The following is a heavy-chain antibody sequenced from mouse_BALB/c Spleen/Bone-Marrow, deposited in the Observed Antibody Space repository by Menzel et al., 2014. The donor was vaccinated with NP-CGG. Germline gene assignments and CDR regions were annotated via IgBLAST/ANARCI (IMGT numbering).Heavy chain of an antibody. J-gene: IGHJ4*01. CDR1: GFSLTGFG. CDR3: AREKYGNYYAMDY. Sequence: QVQLKESGPGLVAPSQSLSITCTVSGFSLTGFGINWIRQPPGKGLEWLGMIWGDGTTDYNSALKSRLSINKDNSKSQVFLKMNSLQAGDTARYYRAREKYGNYYAMDYWGQGTSVTVSS. V-gene: IGHV2-6-7*01. D-gene: IGHD2-10*02. CDR2: IWGDGTT.